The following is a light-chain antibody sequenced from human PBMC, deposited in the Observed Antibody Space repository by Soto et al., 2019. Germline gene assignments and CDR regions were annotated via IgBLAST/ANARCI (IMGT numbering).Light chain of an antibody. CDR1: SSDVGGYNY. CDR2: DVS. V-gene: IGLV2-14*03. Sequence: QSALTQPASVSGSPGQSITISCTGTSSDVGGYNYVSWYQHHPGNAPKLMIYDVSNRPSGVSNRFSGSKSGNTASLTISGLQAEDEADYYCSSYTSSSTLGVFGGGNKVTVL. CDR3: SSYTSSSTLGV. J-gene: IGLJ3*02.